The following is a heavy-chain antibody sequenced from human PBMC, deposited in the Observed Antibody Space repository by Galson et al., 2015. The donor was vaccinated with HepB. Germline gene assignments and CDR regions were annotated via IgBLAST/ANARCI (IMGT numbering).Heavy chain of an antibody. CDR2: IIPIFGTA. Sequence: SVKVSCKASGGTFSSYAISWVRQAPGQGLEWMGGIIPIFGTANYAQKFQGRVTITADESTSTAYMELSSLRSEDTAVYYCARVERYSGYDAYGMDVWGQGTTVTVSS. CDR1: GGTFSSYA. D-gene: IGHD5-12*01. V-gene: IGHV1-69*13. CDR3: ARVERYSGYDAYGMDV. J-gene: IGHJ6*02.